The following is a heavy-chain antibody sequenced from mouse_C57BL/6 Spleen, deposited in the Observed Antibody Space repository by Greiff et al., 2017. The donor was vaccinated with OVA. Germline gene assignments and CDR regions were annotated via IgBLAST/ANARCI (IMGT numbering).Heavy chain of an antibody. CDR1: GYTFTSYW. D-gene: IGHD2-4*01. Sequence: QVQLQQPGAELVRPGSSVKLSCKASGYTFTSYWMHWVKQRPIQGLEWIGNIDPSDSETHYNQKFKVKATLTVAKSSSTAYMQLSSLTYGDSAVYYCARSNDYDDGYYFDYWGQGTTLTVSS. V-gene: IGHV1-52*01. CDR2: IDPSDSET. J-gene: IGHJ2*01. CDR3: ARSNDYDDGYYFDY.